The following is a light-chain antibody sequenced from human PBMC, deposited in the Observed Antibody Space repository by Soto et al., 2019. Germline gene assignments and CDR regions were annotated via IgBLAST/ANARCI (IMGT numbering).Light chain of an antibody. CDR1: QTVRNNY. CDR2: GAS. CDR3: QQYGGSPRT. Sequence: EFVLTQSPGTLSLSPGERATLSCRASQTVRNNYLAWYQQKPGQAPRLLIYGASSRATGIPDRFSGSGSGTDFTLSISRLEPEDFAVYYCQQYGGSPRTFGQGTKVDIK. J-gene: IGKJ1*01. V-gene: IGKV3-20*01.